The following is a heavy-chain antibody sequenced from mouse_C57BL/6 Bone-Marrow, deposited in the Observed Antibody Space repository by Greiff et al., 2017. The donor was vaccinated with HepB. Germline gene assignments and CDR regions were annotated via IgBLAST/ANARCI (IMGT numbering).Heavy chain of an antibody. CDR3: ARHYGSSDWYFDV. J-gene: IGHJ1*03. CDR1: GYTFTSYG. Sequence: VQLQQSGAELARPGASVKLSCKASGYTFTSYGISWVKQGTGQGLEWIGEIYPRSGNTYYNEKFKGKATLTADKSSSTAYMELRSLTSEDSAVYFCARHYGSSDWYFDVWGTGTTVTVSS. CDR2: IYPRSGNT. V-gene: IGHV1-81*01. D-gene: IGHD1-1*01.